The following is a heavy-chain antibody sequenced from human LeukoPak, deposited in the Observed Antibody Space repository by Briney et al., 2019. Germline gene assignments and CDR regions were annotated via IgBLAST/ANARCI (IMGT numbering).Heavy chain of an antibody. CDR2: ISGSGGST. CDR1: GFTFSSYA. J-gene: IGHJ4*02. V-gene: IGHV3-23*01. D-gene: IGHD6-13*01. Sequence: PGGSLRLSCAASGFTFSSYAMSWVRQAPGKGLEWVSAISGSGGSTYYADSVKGRFTISRDNSKNTLYLQMNSLRAEDTAVYYCAKEGVGIAAAGTNVRAFYFDYWGQGTLVTVSS. CDR3: AKEGVGIAAAGTNVRAFYFDY.